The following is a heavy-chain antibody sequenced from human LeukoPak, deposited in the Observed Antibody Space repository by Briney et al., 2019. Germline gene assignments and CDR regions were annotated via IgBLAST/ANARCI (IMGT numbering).Heavy chain of an antibody. CDR3: AIIYGGYSDFGY. CDR2: IFYSGNT. CDR1: GGSISSGSYY. D-gene: IGHD6-25*01. Sequence: SETLSLTCTVSGGSISSGSYYWGWIRQPPGKGLEWIGSIFYSGNTYNNPSLKSRVSISVDTSKRQISLKLRSVTAADTAVYYCAIIYGGYSDFGYWGQGSLVTVSS. V-gene: IGHV4-39*07. J-gene: IGHJ4*02.